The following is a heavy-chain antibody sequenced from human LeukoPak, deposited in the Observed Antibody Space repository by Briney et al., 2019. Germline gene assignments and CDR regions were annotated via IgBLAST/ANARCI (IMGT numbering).Heavy chain of an antibody. CDR3: ARGLTIFGVVNDAFDF. Sequence: GGSLRLSCAASGFTFSNYWMHWVRQAPGKGLVWVSLINSDGSSAIYADSVKGRFTISRDNAKNTLYLQMNSLRAEDTAVYYCARGLTIFGVVNDAFDFWGQGIMVTVSS. J-gene: IGHJ3*01. CDR2: INSDGSSA. D-gene: IGHD3-3*01. CDR1: GFTFSNYW. V-gene: IGHV3-74*01.